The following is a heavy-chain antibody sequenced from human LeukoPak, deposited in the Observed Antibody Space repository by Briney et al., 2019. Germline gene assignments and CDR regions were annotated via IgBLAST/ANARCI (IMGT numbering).Heavy chain of an antibody. V-gene: IGHV3-21*01. D-gene: IGHD4-17*01. Sequence: GGSLRLSCAASGFTFGSYSMNWVRQAPGKGLEWVSSISSSSYIYYADSVKGRFTISRDNAKNSLYLQMNSLRAEDTAVYYCARAKDYGDYRDAFDIWGQGTMVTVSS. J-gene: IGHJ3*02. CDR1: GFTFGSYS. CDR2: ISSSSYI. CDR3: ARAKDYGDYRDAFDI.